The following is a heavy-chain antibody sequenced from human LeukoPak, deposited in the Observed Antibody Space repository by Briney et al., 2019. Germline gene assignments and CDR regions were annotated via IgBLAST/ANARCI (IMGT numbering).Heavy chain of an antibody. J-gene: IGHJ4*02. CDR1: GFTFDDYG. CDR2: INWNGGST. CDR3: ARELVGYGDPELTFDY. Sequence: GGSLRLSCAASGFTFDDYGMSWVRQAPGKGLEWVSGINWNGGSTGYADSVKGRFTISRDNAKNSLYLQMNSLRAEDTAVYYCARELVGYGDPELTFDYWGQGTLVTVSS. V-gene: IGHV3-20*04. D-gene: IGHD4-17*01.